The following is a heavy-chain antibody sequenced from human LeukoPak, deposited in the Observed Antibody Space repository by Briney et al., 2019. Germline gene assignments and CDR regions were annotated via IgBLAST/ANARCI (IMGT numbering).Heavy chain of an antibody. CDR3: ARDHCSSTSCYVTAYGMDV. CDR1: GFTFSSYG. V-gene: IGHV3-21*01. D-gene: IGHD2-2*01. J-gene: IGHJ6*02. Sequence: GGSLRLSCAASGFTFSSYGMHWVRQAPGKGLEWVSSISSSSSYIYYADSVKGRFTISRDNAKNSLYLQMNSLRAEDTAVYYCARDHCSSTSCYVTAYGMDVWGQGTTVTVSS. CDR2: ISSSSSYI.